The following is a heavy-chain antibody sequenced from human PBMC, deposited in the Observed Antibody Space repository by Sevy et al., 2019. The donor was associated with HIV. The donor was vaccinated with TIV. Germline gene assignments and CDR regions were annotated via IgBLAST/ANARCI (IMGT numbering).Heavy chain of an antibody. V-gene: IGHV4-34*01. J-gene: IGHJ4*02. Sequence: SETLSLTCAVYGGSFSGYYWSWIRQPPGKGLEWIGEINHSGSTNYNPSLKSRVTISVDTSKNQFSLKLSSVTAADTAVYYCAVTPYCSGGSCYASDYWGQGTLVTVSS. D-gene: IGHD2-15*01. CDR3: AVTPYCSGGSCYASDY. CDR2: INHSGST. CDR1: GGSFSGYY.